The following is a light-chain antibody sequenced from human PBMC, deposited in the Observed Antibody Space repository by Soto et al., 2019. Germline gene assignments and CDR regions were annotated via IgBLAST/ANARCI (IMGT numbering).Light chain of an antibody. CDR1: SSDVGSYIL. V-gene: IGLV2-23*02. Sequence: QSVLTQPASVSGSPGQSITISCTGTSSDVGSYILVSWYQQHPGKAPNLMIYEVSKRPSGVSNRFSGSKSGNTASLKFSGFQAEKEADYYCCSYEGSTWVYVFGPGTKVTVL. CDR2: EVS. CDR3: CSYEGSTWVYV. J-gene: IGLJ1*01.